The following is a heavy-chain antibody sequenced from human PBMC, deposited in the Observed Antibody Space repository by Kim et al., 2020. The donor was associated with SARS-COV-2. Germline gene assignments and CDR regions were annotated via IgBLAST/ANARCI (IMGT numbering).Heavy chain of an antibody. CDR3: ARISVALGFDY. CDR2: K. D-gene: IGHD5-12*01. Sequence: KYYADSVKGRFTISRDNSKNTLYLQMNSLRAEDTAVYYCARISVALGFDYWGQGTLVTVSS. J-gene: IGHJ4*02. V-gene: IGHV3-33*01.